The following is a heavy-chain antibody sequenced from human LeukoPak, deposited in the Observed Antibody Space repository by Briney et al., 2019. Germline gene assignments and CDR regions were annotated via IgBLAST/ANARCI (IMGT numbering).Heavy chain of an antibody. CDR2: IWADGSKK. CDR3: VKASNWGRDY. Sequence: GGSLRLSCVASGIAFSSSGMHWVRQAPGKGLEWVSFIWADGSKKYYAGSVKGRFTASRDNSKNTVYLQMSSLRAEDTAVYYCVKASNWGRDYWGQGTLVTVSS. D-gene: IGHD7-27*01. CDR1: GIAFSSSG. V-gene: IGHV3-30*02. J-gene: IGHJ4*02.